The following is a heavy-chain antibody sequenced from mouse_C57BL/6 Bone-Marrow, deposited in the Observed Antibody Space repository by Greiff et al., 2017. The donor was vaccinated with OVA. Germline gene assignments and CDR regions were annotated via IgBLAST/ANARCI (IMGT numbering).Heavy chain of an antibody. CDR1: GFTFSSYA. V-gene: IGHV5-4*01. J-gene: IGHJ4*01. CDR2: ISDGGSYT. CDR3: AREPEGYAMDY. Sequence: DVMLVESGGGLVKPGGSLKLSCAASGFTFSSYAMSWVRQTPEKRLEWVATISDGGSYTYYPDNVKGRFTISRDNAKNNLYLQMSHLKSEDTAMYYCAREPEGYAMDYWGQGTSVTVSS.